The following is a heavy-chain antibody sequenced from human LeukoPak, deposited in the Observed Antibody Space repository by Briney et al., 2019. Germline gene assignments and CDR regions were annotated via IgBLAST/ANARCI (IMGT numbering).Heavy chain of an antibody. CDR1: GESFSGYY. J-gene: IGHJ4*02. V-gene: IGHV4-34*01. D-gene: IGHD1-1*01. CDR3: ARDNDIQVNDY. CDR2: INHSGST. Sequence: SETLSLTCAVYGESFSGYYWTWIRQPPGKGLEWIGEINHSGSTNYNPSLKSRVTISVDTSKNQFSLTLTSVTAADTAVYYCARDNDIQVNDYWGQGTLVTVSS.